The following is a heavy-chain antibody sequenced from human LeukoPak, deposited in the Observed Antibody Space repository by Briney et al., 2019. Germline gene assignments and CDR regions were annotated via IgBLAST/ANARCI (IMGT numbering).Heavy chain of an antibody. Sequence: VASVKVSCKASGYTFTGYYMHWVRQAPGQGLEWMGWINPNSGGTNYAQKFQGRVTMTRDTSISTAYMELSRLRSDDTAVYYCARDRGSWEYYDFWSGYFLWGQGTLVTVSS. CDR1: GYTFTGYY. V-gene: IGHV1-2*02. CDR3: ARDRGSWEYYDFWSGYFL. J-gene: IGHJ4*02. CDR2: INPNSGGT. D-gene: IGHD3-3*01.